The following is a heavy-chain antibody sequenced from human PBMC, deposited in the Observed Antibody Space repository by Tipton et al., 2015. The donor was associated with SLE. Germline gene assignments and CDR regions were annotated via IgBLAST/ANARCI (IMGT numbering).Heavy chain of an antibody. D-gene: IGHD1-26*01. CDR2: ISYDGSNK. Sequence: QVQLVQSGGGVVQPGRSLRLSCAASGFTFSSYAMHWVRQAPGKGLEWVAVISYDGSNKYYADSVKGRFTISRDNSKNTLYLQMNSLRAEDTAVYYCAREGVGPAFDYWGQGTLVTVSS. CDR3: AREGVGPAFDY. V-gene: IGHV3-30*04. J-gene: IGHJ4*02. CDR1: GFTFSSYA.